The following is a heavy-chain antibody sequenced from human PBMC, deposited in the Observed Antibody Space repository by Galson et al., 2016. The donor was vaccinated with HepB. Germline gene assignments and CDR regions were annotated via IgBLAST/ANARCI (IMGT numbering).Heavy chain of an antibody. CDR3: AREFSSPSALDY. CDR2: INPNSDYT. CDR1: GYTFTNFY. D-gene: IGHD2-15*01. V-gene: IGHV1-46*01. Sequence: SVKVSCKASGYTFTNFYINWVRQAPGQGLEWMGIINPNSDYTNYAQKFQGRLTMTRDTSTSTVYMELSSLRSEDTAVYYCAREFSSPSALDYWGQGTLVTVSS. J-gene: IGHJ4*02.